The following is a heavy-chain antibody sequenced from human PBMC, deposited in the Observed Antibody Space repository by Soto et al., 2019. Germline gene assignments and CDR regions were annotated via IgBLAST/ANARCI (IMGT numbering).Heavy chain of an antibody. CDR2: ISCGGTSP. CDR3: AKSGIVATMRTFSWFDS. Sequence: EVQLLESGGNLVQPGGSLRLSGAASGFTFSNYGMNWVRQAPGKGLEWVSAISCGGTSPHYADSVTGRFTISRDNSKNTLYLQMNSLRADDTALYYCAKSGIVATMRTFSWFDSWGQGTLVTVSS. D-gene: IGHD2-2*01. CDR1: GFTFSNYG. J-gene: IGHJ5*01. V-gene: IGHV3-23*01.